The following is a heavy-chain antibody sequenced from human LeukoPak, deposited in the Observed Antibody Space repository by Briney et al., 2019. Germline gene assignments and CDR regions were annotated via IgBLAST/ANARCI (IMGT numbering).Heavy chain of an antibody. D-gene: IGHD4-17*01. CDR2: ISSSGSTI. CDR3: ARGFGGYGEGGWFDP. Sequence: GGSLRLSCAASGFTFSSYEMNWVRQAPGKGLEWVSYISSSGSTIYYADSVKGRFTISRDNAKNSLYLQMNSLSAEDTAVYYCARGFGGYGEGGWFDPWGQGTLVTVSS. CDR1: GFTFSSYE. J-gene: IGHJ5*02. V-gene: IGHV3-48*03.